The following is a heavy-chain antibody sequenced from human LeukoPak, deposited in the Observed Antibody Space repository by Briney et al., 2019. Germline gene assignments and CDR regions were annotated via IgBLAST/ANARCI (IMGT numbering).Heavy chain of an antibody. V-gene: IGHV3-74*01. CDR1: GFTFSSYW. J-gene: IGHJ4*02. CDR3: GRESVAAGLGH. CDR2: IKNDGIER. Sequence: GGSLRLSCAASGFTFSSYWMHWVRQAPGKGLVWVARIKNDGIERGYADSVKGRFTISRDNAKNTLYLQMNSLRAEDTAVYYCGRESVAAGLGHWGQGTQVTVST. D-gene: IGHD6-13*01.